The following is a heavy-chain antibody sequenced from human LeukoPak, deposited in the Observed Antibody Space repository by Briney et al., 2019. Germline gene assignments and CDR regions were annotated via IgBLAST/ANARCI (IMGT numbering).Heavy chain of an antibody. CDR3: ARGGNNQSKYRNWFDP. V-gene: IGHV1-2*02. CDR2: INPNSGGT. D-gene: IGHD1-14*01. J-gene: IGHJ5*02. Sequence: GASVQVSCKASGYTFTGYYMHWVRQAPGQGLEWMGWINPNSGGTNYAQKFQGRVTMTRDTSISTAYMELSRLRSDDTAVYYCARGGNNQSKYRNWFDPWGQGTLVTVSS. CDR1: GYTFTGYY.